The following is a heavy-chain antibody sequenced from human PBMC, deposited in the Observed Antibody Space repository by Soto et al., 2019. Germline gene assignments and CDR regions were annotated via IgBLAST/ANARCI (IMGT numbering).Heavy chain of an antibody. V-gene: IGHV3-23*01. D-gene: IGHD3-3*01. CDR1: GFTFSSYA. CDR3: AKDYYDFWSGYRYYFDY. J-gene: IGHJ4*02. Sequence: PXGSLRLSCAASGFTFSSYAMSWVRQAPGKGLEWVSAISGSGGSTYYADSVKGRFTISRDNSKNTLYLQMNSLRAEDTAVYYCAKDYYDFWSGYRYYFDYWGQGPLVTVSS. CDR2: ISGSGGST.